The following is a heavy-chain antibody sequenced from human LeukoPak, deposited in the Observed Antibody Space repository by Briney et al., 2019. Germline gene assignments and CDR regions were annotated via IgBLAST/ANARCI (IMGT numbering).Heavy chain of an antibody. CDR1: GFTFSNYA. J-gene: IGHJ4*02. Sequence: GGSLRLSCAASGFTFSNYAMHWVRQAPGKGLEWVAVISYDGSNKYYADSVKGRFTISRDDSKNTLYLQMNSLRAEDTAVYYCARGEEMVIHWGQGTLVTVSS. V-gene: IGHV3-30-3*01. CDR3: ARGEEMVIH. CDR2: ISYDGSNK. D-gene: IGHD3-22*01.